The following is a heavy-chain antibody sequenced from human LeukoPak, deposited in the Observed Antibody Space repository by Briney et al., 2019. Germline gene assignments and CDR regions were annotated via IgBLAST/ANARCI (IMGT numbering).Heavy chain of an antibody. Sequence: GGSLRLSCAASGFTVSSNYMSWVRQAPGKGLEWVSSISSSSSYIYYADSVKGRFTISRDNAKNSLYLQMNSLRAEDTAVYYCARGLDSNGWYKSHWFDPWGQGTLVTVSS. J-gene: IGHJ5*02. CDR3: ARGLDSNGWYKSHWFDP. D-gene: IGHD6-19*01. CDR2: ISSSSSYI. V-gene: IGHV3-21*01. CDR1: GFTVSSNY.